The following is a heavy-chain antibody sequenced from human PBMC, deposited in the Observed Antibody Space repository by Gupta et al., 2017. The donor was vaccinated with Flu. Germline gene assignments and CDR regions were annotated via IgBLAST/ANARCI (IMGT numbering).Heavy chain of an antibody. D-gene: IGHD3-3*01. CDR3: AMSGSYAFFS. J-gene: IGHJ4*02. Sequence: EVQLVESGGGLVQPGGSLRLSCAGSGFTFSSVWMTWVLQTPGKGVEWVANIKGDGGVKQYADSVKGRFTISRDNAKNSLYLQMNSLRAGDTAVYYCAMSGSYAFFSWGQGTLVTVSS. CDR1: GFTFSSVW. V-gene: IGHV3-7*02. CDR2: IKGDGGVK.